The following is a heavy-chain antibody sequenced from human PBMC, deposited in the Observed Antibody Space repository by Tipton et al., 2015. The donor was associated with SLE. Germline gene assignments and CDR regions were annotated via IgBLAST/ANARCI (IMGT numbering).Heavy chain of an antibody. J-gene: IGHJ6*02. CDR3: ARTKGSGIYRAGMDV. CDR2: IYHSGST. CDR1: GGSISSSNW. V-gene: IGHV4-4*02. Sequence: TLSLTCAVSGGSISSSNWWSWVRQPPGKGLEWIGEIYHSGSTNYNPSLKSRVTISVDKSKNQFSLKLSSVTAAATAVYYCARTKGSGIYRAGMDVGGQGTPVTVSS. D-gene: IGHD3-10*01.